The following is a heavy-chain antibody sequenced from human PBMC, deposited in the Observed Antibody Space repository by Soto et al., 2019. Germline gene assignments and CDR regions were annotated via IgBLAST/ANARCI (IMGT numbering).Heavy chain of an antibody. J-gene: IGHJ6*02. D-gene: IGHD4-4*01. CDR2: ILYDGSNK. CDR1: GFTFSSYA. Sequence: QVQVVESGGGVVQPGRSLRLSCAASGFTFSSYAMHWVRQAPGKGLEWVAVILYDGSNKYYADSVKGRFTISRDNSKNTLYLQMNSLRAEDTAVYYCAREAPDYNLSPGMDVWGQGTTVTVSS. V-gene: IGHV3-30-3*01. CDR3: AREAPDYNLSPGMDV.